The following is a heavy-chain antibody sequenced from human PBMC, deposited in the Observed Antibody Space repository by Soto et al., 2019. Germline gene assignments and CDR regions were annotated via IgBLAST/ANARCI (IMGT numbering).Heavy chain of an antibody. CDR1: GGSISSSSYY. D-gene: IGHD4-17*01. J-gene: IGHJ4*02. Sequence: ETLSLTCTVSGGSISSSSYYWGWVRQAPGKGLEWVAIIKQDGSDKYYVDSVKGRFTISRDNAKNSLYLQMNSLRIEDAAVYYCARNRDYAFDYWGRGTLVTVSS. CDR2: IKQDGSDK. V-gene: IGHV3-7*01. CDR3: ARNRDYAFDY.